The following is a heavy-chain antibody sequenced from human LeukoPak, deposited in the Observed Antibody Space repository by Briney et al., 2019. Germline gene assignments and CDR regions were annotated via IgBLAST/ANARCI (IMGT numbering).Heavy chain of an antibody. CDR3: ARDRSYDSGYFDY. J-gene: IGHJ4*02. Sequence: SGTLSLTCTVSGGSISSSSYYWGWIRQPPGKGLEWIGSIYYSGSTYYNPSLKSRVTISVDTSKNQFSLKLSSVTAADTAVYYCARDRSYDSGYFDYWGQGTLVTVSS. CDR2: IYYSGST. CDR1: GGSISSSSYY. D-gene: IGHD5-12*01. V-gene: IGHV4-39*07.